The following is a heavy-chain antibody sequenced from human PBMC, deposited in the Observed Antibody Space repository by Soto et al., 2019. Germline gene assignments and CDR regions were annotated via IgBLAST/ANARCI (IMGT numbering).Heavy chain of an antibody. CDR3: ARSEAAAGLGWFDP. V-gene: IGHV3-33*01. J-gene: IGHJ5*02. D-gene: IGHD6-13*01. CDR2: IWYDGSNK. Sequence: QVQLVESGGGVVQPGRSLRLSCAASGFTFSSYGMHWVRQAPGKGLEWVAVIWYDGSNKYYADSVKGRFTISRDNSKNTLYLQMNRLRAEDTAVYYCARSEAAAGLGWFDPWGQGTLVTVSS. CDR1: GFTFSSYG.